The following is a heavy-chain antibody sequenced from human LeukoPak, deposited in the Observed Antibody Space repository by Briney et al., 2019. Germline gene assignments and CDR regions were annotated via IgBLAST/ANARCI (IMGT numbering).Heavy chain of an antibody. J-gene: IGHJ4*02. Sequence: GGSLRLSCAASGFTSSSYAMSWVRQAPGKGLEWVSAISGSGGSTYYADSVKGRFTISRDNSKNTLYLQMNSLRAEDTAVYYCAKDQGSHYYGSGSYPNCWGQGTLVTVSS. CDR3: AKDQGSHYYGSGSYPNC. V-gene: IGHV3-23*01. CDR1: GFTSSSYA. CDR2: ISGSGGST. D-gene: IGHD3-10*01.